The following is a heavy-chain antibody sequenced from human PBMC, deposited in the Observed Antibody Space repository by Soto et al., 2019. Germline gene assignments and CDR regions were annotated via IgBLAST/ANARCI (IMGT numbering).Heavy chain of an antibody. D-gene: IGHD2-8*02. CDR3: ARQERGGVVYPYDY. CDR2: IYYSGST. CDR1: GGSISSDDYY. J-gene: IGHJ4*02. V-gene: IGHV4-30-4*08. Sequence: PSETLSLTCTVSGGSISSDDYYWSWIRQPPGKGLEWIGYIYYSGSTYYNPSLKSRVTISVDTSKNQFSLKLSSVTAADTAVYYCARQERGGVVYPYDYWGQGTLVTVSS.